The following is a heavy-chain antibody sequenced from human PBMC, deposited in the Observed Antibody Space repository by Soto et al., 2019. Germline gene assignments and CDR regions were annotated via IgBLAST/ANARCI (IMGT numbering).Heavy chain of an antibody. V-gene: IGHV4-39*02. CDR3: ARDRHLRYHFDY. CDR2: IYYGGST. CDR1: GGSISSSSYY. D-gene: IGHD1-26*01. J-gene: IGHJ4*02. Sequence: SETLSLTCTVSGGSISSSSYYWGWIRQPPGKGLEWIGSIYYGGSTYYNPSLKSRVTISVDTSKNQFSLKLSSVTAADTAVYYCARDRHLRYHFDYWGQGTLVTVSS.